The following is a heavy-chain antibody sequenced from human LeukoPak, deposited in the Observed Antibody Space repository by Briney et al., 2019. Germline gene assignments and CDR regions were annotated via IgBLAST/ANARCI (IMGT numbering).Heavy chain of an antibody. Sequence: GGSLRLSCAASGFTFSSYWMSWVRQAPGKGLEWVANIKQDGSEKYYVDSVKGRFTISRDNAKNSLYLQMNSLRAEDTAVYYCERDSYGYYYDSSGYQTTGYFQHWGQGTLVTVSS. V-gene: IGHV3-7*01. CDR1: GFTFSSYW. D-gene: IGHD3-22*01. CDR2: IKQDGSEK. J-gene: IGHJ1*01. CDR3: ERDSYGYYYDSSGYQTTGYFQH.